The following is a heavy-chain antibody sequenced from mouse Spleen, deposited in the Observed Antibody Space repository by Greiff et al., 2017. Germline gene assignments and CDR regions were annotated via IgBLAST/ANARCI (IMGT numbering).Heavy chain of an antibody. CDR3: ARDGMVTTFRAMDY. V-gene: IGHV5-4*01. CDR1: GFTFSSYA. J-gene: IGHJ4*01. Sequence: EVMLVESGGGLVKPGGSLKLSCAASGFTFSSYAMSWVRQTPEKRLEWVATISDGGSYTYYPDNVKGRFTISRDNAKNNLYLQMSHLKSEDTAMYYCARDGMVTTFRAMDYWGQGTSVTVSS. CDR2: ISDGGSYT. D-gene: IGHD2-10*02.